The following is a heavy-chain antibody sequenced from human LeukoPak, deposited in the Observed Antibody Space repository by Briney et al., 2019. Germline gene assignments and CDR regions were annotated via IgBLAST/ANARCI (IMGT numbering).Heavy chain of an antibody. J-gene: IGHJ4*02. V-gene: IGHV3-74*01. D-gene: IGHD5-18*01. CDR1: GFTFSSYW. Sequence: PGGSLRLSCAASGFTFSSYWMHWVRQAPGKGLVWVSRINSDGSSTSHADSVKGRFTISRDNAKNTLYLQMNSLRAEDTAVYYCARRGTVDTAPFDYWGQGTLVTVSS. CDR2: INSDGSST. CDR3: ARRGTVDTAPFDY.